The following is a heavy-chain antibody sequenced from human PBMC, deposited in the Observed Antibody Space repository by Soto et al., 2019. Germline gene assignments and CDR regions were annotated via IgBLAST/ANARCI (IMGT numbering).Heavy chain of an antibody. CDR2: ISSSGSTI. V-gene: IGHV3-48*03. CDR3: ARDVASYSSSFYFDY. J-gene: IGHJ4*02. Sequence: GGSLRLSCAASGFTFSSYEMNWVRQAPGKGLEWVSYISSSGSTIYYADSVKGRFTISRDNAKNSLYLQMNSLRAEDTAVYYCARDVASYSSSFYFDYWGQGTLVTVSS. D-gene: IGHD6-6*01. CDR1: GFTFSSYE.